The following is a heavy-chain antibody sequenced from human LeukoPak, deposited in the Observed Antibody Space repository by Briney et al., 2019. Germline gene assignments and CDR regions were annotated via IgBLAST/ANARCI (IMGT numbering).Heavy chain of an antibody. V-gene: IGHV1-2*02. CDR1: GYTFTGYY. CDR2: INPSNGDT. J-gene: IGHJ4*02. Sequence: ASVKVSCKASGYTFTGYYLHWVRQAPGQGLEWMGWINPSNGDTDYAQEFQGRVTMTRDTSIRTAYMDLSRLRFDDTAVYYCARDPGAQIYAGTLANDYWGQGTLVTVSS. CDR3: ARDPGAQIYAGTLANDY. D-gene: IGHD6-13*01.